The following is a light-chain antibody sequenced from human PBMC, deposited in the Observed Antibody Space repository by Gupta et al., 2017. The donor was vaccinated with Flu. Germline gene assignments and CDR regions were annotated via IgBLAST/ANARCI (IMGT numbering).Light chain of an antibody. V-gene: IGKV1-5*03. J-gene: IGKJ2*01. CDR2: KAS. Sequence: DIQITQSPSTLSASVGDRVTITCRASQNIGSWLAWYQQKPGTAPKLLISKASSLESGFSSRFSGSGSGTDFTLTISNLQSEDFANYYCQQFDLWYTFGQGTKLEMK. CDR3: QQFDLWYT. CDR1: QNIGSW.